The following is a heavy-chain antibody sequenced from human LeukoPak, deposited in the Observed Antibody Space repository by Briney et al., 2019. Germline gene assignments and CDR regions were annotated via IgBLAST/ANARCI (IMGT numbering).Heavy chain of an antibody. J-gene: IGHJ5*02. V-gene: IGHV4-59*01. CDR3: ARGGVLEWLLSGWFDP. CDR1: GGSISNYY. Sequence: SETLSLTCTVSGGSISNYYWSWIRQPPGKGLEWIGYIYYSGSTNYNPSLKSRVTISVDTSKNQFSLKLSSVTAADTAVYYCARGGVLEWLLSGWFDPWGQGTLVTVSS. D-gene: IGHD3-3*01. CDR2: IYYSGST.